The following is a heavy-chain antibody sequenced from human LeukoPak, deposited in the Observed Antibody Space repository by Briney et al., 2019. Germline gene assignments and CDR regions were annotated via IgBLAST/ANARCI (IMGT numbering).Heavy chain of an antibody. CDR2: INHSGST. V-gene: IGHV4-34*01. CDR3: ARGFCSGGTCYSPPLDY. Sequence: SETLSLTCAVYAGSFSGYYLSWIRQTPGKGLEWIGEINHSGSTNYNPSLKSRVTILVDTSKNQFSPKLSSVTAADTAVYYCARGFCSGGTCYSPPLDYWGQGTLVTVSS. D-gene: IGHD2-15*01. CDR1: AGSFSGYY. J-gene: IGHJ4*02.